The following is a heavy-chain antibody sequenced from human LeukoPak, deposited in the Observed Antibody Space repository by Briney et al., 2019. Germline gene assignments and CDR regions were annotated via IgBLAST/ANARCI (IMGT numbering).Heavy chain of an antibody. CDR1: GGSISSYY. CDR3: ARHFRGRYYYDSSGYSVIDY. D-gene: IGHD3-22*01. CDR2: IYYSGST. Sequence: SETLSLTCTVSGGSISSYYWSWIRQPPGKGLEWIGYIYYSGSTNYNPSLKSRVTISVDTSKNQFSLKLSSVTAADTAVYYCARHFRGRYYYDSSGYSVIDYWGQGTLVTVSS. V-gene: IGHV4-59*08. J-gene: IGHJ4*02.